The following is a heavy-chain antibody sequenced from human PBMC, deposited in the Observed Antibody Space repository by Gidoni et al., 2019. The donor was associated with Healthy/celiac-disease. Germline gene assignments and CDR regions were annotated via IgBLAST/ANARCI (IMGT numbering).Heavy chain of an antibody. V-gene: IGHV1-8*01. CDR3: ARVGVSGSYFYYYYYGMDV. J-gene: IGHJ6*02. Sequence: QVQLVQSGAEVKKPGASVKVSCKASGYTFTSYDLNWVRQATGQGLEWMGWMNPNSGNTGYAQKFQGRVTMTRNTSISTAYMELSSLRSEDTAVYYCARVGVSGSYFYYYYYGMDVWGQGTTVTVSS. CDR1: GYTFTSYD. CDR2: MNPNSGNT. D-gene: IGHD1-26*01.